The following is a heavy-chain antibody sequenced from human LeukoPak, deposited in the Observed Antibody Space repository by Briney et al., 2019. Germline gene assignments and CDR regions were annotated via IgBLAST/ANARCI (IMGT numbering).Heavy chain of an antibody. Sequence: GRSRRLSCAPSTLTFITYWMRWVRQARREGLEWVANTKQHGSEKYYGDSVEGRLSTARHHDKHSLFLQMNSLRAEDTAVYYCARSSVGHYDGGGFYYYFDYWGQGTLVTVSS. CDR2: TKQHGSEK. J-gene: IGHJ4*02. CDR3: ARSSVGHYDGGGFYYYFDY. CDR1: TLTFITYW. D-gene: IGHD3-22*01. V-gene: IGHV3-7*01.